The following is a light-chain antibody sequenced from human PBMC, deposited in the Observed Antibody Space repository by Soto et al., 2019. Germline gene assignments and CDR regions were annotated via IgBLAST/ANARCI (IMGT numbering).Light chain of an antibody. Sequence: EEVVPQSPATVSVSPGERVTLSGRASQSVRSNLAWYQQKPGQSPRLLIYGASTRATGIPARFSGSGSGTEFTLTISSLQSEDFAVYYCQQYNNWPPITFGQGTRLEIK. J-gene: IGKJ5*01. CDR2: GAS. CDR3: QQYNNWPPIT. CDR1: QSVRSN. V-gene: IGKV3-15*01.